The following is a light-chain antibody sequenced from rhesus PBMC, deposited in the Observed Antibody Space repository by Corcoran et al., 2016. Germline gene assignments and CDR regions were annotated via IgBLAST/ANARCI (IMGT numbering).Light chain of an antibody. J-gene: IGKJ1*01. V-gene: IGKV1-74*01. CDR1: ENVNKY. CDR2: KAS. CDR3: QQSYGSPRT. Sequence: DIQMTQSPPSLSASVGDRVTITCRTSENVNKYLNWYQQKPGKAPKLLIYKASTLQSGVPSRFSGRGSGTDYTFSISTLQSEDVATYYCQQSYGSPRTFGQGTKVEIK.